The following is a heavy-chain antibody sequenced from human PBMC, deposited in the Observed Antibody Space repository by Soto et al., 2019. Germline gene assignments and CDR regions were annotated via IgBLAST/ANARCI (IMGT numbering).Heavy chain of an antibody. Sequence: QVQLVESGGGVVQPGRSLRLSCAASGFTFSSYGMHWVRQAPGKGLEWVAVIWYDGSNKYYADSVKGRFTVYRDNSKNTLYLQMNSLRAKDTAVYYCARDLDGEGFDYWGQGTLVTVSS. V-gene: IGHV3-33*01. CDR2: IWYDGSNK. D-gene: IGHD3-10*01. CDR3: ARDLDGEGFDY. CDR1: GFTFSSYG. J-gene: IGHJ4*02.